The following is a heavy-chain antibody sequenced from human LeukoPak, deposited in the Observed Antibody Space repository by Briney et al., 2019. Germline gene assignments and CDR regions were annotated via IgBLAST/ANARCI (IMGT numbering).Heavy chain of an antibody. J-gene: IGHJ5*02. V-gene: IGHV1-24*01. CDR2: FDPEDGET. CDR1: GYTLTELS. D-gene: IGHD3-22*01. CDR3: ATAASQLFYDSSGYYLGT. Sequence: ASLKVSCKVSGYTLTELSMHWVRQAAGKGLEWMGGFDPEDGETIYAQKFQGRVTMTEDTSTDTAYMELSSLRSEDTAVYYCATAASQLFYDSSGYYLGTWGQGNLVTVSS.